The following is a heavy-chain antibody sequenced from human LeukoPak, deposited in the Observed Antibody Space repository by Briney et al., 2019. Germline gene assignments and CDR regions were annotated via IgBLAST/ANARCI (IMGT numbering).Heavy chain of an antibody. CDR1: GFTFDDFA. V-gene: IGHV3-9*03. Sequence: GRSLRLSCAASGFTFDDFAMHWVRQAPGKGLEWVSSISWNSGAIGYADSVKGRFTISRDNAKNSLYLQMNSLRAEDMALYYCAKNMISPGRGTFDIWGQGTMVTVSS. J-gene: IGHJ3*02. D-gene: IGHD1-14*01. CDR2: ISWNSGAI. CDR3: AKNMISPGRGTFDI.